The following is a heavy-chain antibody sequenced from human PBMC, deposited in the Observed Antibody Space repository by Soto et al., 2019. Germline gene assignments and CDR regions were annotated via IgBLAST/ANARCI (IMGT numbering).Heavy chain of an antibody. D-gene: IGHD2-21*02. CDR2: IIPILGIA. J-gene: IGHJ4*02. Sequence: GGSVKVSCKASGGTFSSYTFSWVRQAPGQGLEWMGRIIPILGIANYAQKFQGRVTITADKSTSTAYMELSSLRSEDTAVYYCARVGVGDSVSQSILYFDYWGQGTLVTVSS. CDR1: GGTFSSYT. V-gene: IGHV1-69*02. CDR3: ARVGVGDSVSQSILYFDY.